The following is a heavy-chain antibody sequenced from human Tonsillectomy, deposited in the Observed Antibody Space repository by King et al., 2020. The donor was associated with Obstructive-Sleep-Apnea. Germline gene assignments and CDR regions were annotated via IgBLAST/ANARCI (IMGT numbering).Heavy chain of an antibody. V-gene: IGHV1-69*12. CDR1: GGTFSSYA. D-gene: IGHD5-18*01. CDR3: ARDLLRAFSYGYGDYFDK. J-gene: IGHJ4*02. Sequence: QLVQSGAEVKKPGSSVKVSCKASGGTFSSYAISWVRQAPGQGLEWMGGIIPIFGTANYAQRFQGRVTITADESTRTAYMELSSLRSEDTAVYYCARDLLRAFSYGYGDYFDKWGQGTLVTVSS. CDR2: IIPIFGTA.